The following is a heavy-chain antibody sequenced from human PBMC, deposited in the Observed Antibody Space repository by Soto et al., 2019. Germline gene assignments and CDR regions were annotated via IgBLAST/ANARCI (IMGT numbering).Heavy chain of an antibody. Sequence: ITLNESGHTVAKPAETLTLTWALSGFSRTTSGLGVVWIRQSPGKAPEWLAFVYLDDDKRYSASLKSMLTITKVSSKNQLVMTMASVDPENTATYYCAHGMLHTVFGLVTTTAIYFHFCGQGTPVVVSS. CDR1: GFSRTTSGLG. J-gene: IGHJ4*02. D-gene: IGHD3-3*01. V-gene: IGHV2-5*02. CDR3: AHGMLHTVFGLVTTTAIYFHF. CDR2: VYLDDDK.